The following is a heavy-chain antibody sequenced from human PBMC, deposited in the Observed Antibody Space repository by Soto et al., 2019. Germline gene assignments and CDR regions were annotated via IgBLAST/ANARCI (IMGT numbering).Heavy chain of an antibody. CDR1: GFTVSSNY. CDR3: AGDLRWYYYDSSGYHDAFDI. Sequence: GGSLRLSCAASGFTVSSNYMSWVRQAPGKGLEWVSVIYSGGSTYYAGSIKGRSTISRDNSKNTLYLQMNSLRAEDTAVYYCAGDLRWYYYDSSGYHDAFDIWGQGTMVTVSS. D-gene: IGHD3-22*01. J-gene: IGHJ3*02. CDR2: IYSGGST. V-gene: IGHV3-53*01.